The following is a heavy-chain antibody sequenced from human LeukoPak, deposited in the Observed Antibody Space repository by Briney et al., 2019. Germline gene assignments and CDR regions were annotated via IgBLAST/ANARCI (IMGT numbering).Heavy chain of an antibody. CDR1: GYTFTSYG. CDR2: ISAYNGNT. V-gene: IGHV1-18*01. J-gene: IGHJ4*02. D-gene: IGHD6-19*01. CDR3: ARVIAVAEDPFYLDY. Sequence: ASVKVSCKASGYTFTSYGISWVRQAPGQGLEWMGWISAYNGNTNYAQKLQGRVTMTTDTSTSTAYMELRSLRSEDTAVYYCARVIAVAEDPFYLDYWGQGTLVTVSS.